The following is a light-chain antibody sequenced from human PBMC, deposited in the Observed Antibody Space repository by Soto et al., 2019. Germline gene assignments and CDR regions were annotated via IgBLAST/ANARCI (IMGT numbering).Light chain of an antibody. CDR2: GAS. CDR1: QSVSSNY. Sequence: EIVLTQSPGTLSLSPGERATLSCRASQSVSSNYLAWYQQKPGQAPRLLIFGASSRATGIPDRFSSSGSGTDFTLTISRLEPEDFAVYFCQQYGTSPSATFGPGTKVEIK. V-gene: IGKV3-20*01. J-gene: IGKJ3*01. CDR3: QQYGTSPSAT.